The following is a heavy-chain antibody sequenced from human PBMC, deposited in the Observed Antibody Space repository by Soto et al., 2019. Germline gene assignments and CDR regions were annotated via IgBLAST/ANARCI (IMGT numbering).Heavy chain of an antibody. Sequence: SETLSLTCTVSGGSITTGGYYWSWIRQLPGKGLEWIGHRYYSESTYYNPSLKSRVSISLDASKNQFSLKLSFVTAAGTAMYYCARTKCSGGSCYSWSLDYWGQGTPVTVSS. V-gene: IGHV4-31*03. J-gene: IGHJ4*02. CDR1: GGSITTGGYY. CDR3: ARTKCSGGSCYSWSLDY. D-gene: IGHD2-15*01. CDR2: RYYSEST.